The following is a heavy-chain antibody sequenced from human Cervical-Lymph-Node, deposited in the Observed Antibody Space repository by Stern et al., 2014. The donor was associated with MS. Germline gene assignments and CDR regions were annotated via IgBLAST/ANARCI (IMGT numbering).Heavy chain of an antibody. V-gene: IGHV4-39*02. CDR1: GGSITNRDY. D-gene: IGHD4-11*01. CDR3: ARGVTAVTNYVPNWCFDL. J-gene: IGHJ2*01. CDR2: VYYSGIT. Sequence: QVQLQESGPGLVKPSETLSLTCTVSGGSITNRDYWGWIRQSPGKGLEWIGSVYYSGITYYRPSLKSRAPISIDTSRNQFFLRLNSETATDTAVYFCARGVTAVTNYVPNWCFDLWGRGTLVTVSS.